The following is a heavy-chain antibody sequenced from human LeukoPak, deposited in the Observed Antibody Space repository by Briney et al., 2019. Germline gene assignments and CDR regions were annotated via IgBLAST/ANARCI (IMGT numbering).Heavy chain of an antibody. Sequence: PSETLSLTCTVSGYSISSGYYWGWIRQPPGKGLEWIGSIYHSGSTYYNPSLKSRVTISVDTSKNQFSLKLSSVTAADTAVYYCARDTTIYDILTGPLYYYYYYYMDVWGKGTTVTVSS. D-gene: IGHD3-9*01. J-gene: IGHJ6*03. CDR2: IYHSGST. V-gene: IGHV4-38-2*02. CDR3: ARDTTIYDILTGPLYYYYYYYMDV. CDR1: GYSISSGYY.